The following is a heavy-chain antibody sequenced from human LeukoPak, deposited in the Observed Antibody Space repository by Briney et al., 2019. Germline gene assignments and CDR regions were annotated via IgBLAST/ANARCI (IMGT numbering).Heavy chain of an antibody. CDR1: GFTFSSYS. J-gene: IGHJ6*03. V-gene: IGHV3-21*01. Sequence: PGGSLRPSCAASGFTFSSYSMNWVRQAPGKGLEWVSSISSSSSYIYYADSVKGRFTISRDNAKNSLYLQMNSLRAEDTAVYYCAREWEQQLGYYYYYMDVWGKGTTVTVSS. CDR2: ISSSSSYI. CDR3: AREWEQQLGYYYYYMDV. D-gene: IGHD6-13*01.